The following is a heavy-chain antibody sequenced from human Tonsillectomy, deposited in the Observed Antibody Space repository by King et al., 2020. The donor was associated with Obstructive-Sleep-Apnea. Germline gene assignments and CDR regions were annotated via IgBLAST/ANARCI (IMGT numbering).Heavy chain of an antibody. V-gene: IGHV4-30-4*01. D-gene: IGHD3-10*01. CDR2: IYYIGST. Sequence: VQLQESGPGLVKPSQTLSLTCTVSGGSISSGDYYWSWIRQPPGKGLEWIGYIYYIGSTYYNPSLKRRVTISVDTSKNHFSLKPSSVTAADTAVYYCARVSYGSGSLDYWGEGTLVTVSS. J-gene: IGHJ4*02. CDR1: GGSISSGDYY. CDR3: ARVSYGSGSLDY.